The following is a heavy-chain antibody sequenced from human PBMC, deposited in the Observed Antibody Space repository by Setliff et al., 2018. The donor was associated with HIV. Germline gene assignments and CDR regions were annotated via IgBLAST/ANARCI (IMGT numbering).Heavy chain of an antibody. D-gene: IGHD1-20*01. V-gene: IGHV1-2*02. CDR1: GYTFTDFW. J-gene: IGHJ4*02. Sequence: ASVKVSCKISGYTFTDFWIHWVRQAPGQGLESMGWIDPDKGDTGYAHNFQGRVIMTRDTSTSTVYMELHWLTSDDTAVYYCARRGGFKWKFFDYWGQGTLVTVSS. CDR2: IDPDKGDT. CDR3: ARRGGFKWKFFDY.